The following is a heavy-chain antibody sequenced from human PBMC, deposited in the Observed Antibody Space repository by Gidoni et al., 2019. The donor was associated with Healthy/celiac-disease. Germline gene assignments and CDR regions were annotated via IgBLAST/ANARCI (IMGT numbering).Heavy chain of an antibody. V-gene: IGHV3-15*01. J-gene: IGHJ4*02. Sequence: FTISRDDSKNTLYLKMNSLKTEDTAVYYCTTDGSGDYYDSSGDFDYWGQGTLVTVSS. CDR3: TTDGSGDYYDSSGDFDY. D-gene: IGHD3-22*01.